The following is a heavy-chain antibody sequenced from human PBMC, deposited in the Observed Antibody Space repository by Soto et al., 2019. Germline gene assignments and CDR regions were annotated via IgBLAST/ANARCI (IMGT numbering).Heavy chain of an antibody. CDR1: GGTFSSYA. D-gene: IGHD1-1*01. V-gene: IGHV1-69*13. Sequence: VASVKVSCKASGGTFSSYAISWVRQAPGQGLEWMGGIIPIFGTANYAQKFQGRVTITADESTSTAYMELSSLRSEDTAVYYCARDILEYYSYGMDVWGQGTTVTVSS. CDR3: ARDILEYYSYGMDV. CDR2: IIPIFGTA. J-gene: IGHJ6*02.